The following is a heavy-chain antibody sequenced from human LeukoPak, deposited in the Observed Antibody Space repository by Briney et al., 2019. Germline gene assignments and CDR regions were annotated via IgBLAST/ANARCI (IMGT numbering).Heavy chain of an antibody. V-gene: IGHV3-53*01. CDR1: GFIVSSDY. J-gene: IGHJ4*02. D-gene: IGHD2-8*02. Sequence: PGGSLRLSCAASGFIVSSDYIGWVRQPPGKGLEWVSVIYSGGSTFYADSVKGRFTISRDNSKNTVYLQMNSLRGEDTAVFYCASGGKYCTGGACYGDWGQGTLVTVSS. CDR2: IYSGGST. CDR3: ASGGKYCTGGACYGD.